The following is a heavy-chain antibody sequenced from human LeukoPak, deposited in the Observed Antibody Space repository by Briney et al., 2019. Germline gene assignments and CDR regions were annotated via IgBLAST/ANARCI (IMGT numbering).Heavy chain of an antibody. D-gene: IGHD3-10*01. Sequence: ASVKVSCKVSGYTLTELSMHWVRQAPGKGLEWMGGFDPEDGETIYAQKFQGRVTMTEDTSTDTAYMELSSLRSEDTAVYYCATKPYSTTMVRGVPPGDYYGMDVWGQGTTVTVSS. CDR2: FDPEDGET. V-gene: IGHV1-24*01. CDR3: ATKPYSTTMVRGVPPGDYYGMDV. CDR1: GYTLTELS. J-gene: IGHJ6*02.